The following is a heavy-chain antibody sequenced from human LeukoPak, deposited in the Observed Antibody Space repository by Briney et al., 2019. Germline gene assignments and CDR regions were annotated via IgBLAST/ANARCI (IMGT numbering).Heavy chain of an antibody. V-gene: IGHV3-11*04. CDR3: ARDLGSIAAAGTEYYFDY. J-gene: IGHJ4*02. CDR1: GFTFSDYY. D-gene: IGHD6-13*01. Sequence: GGSLRLSCAASGFTFSDYYMSWIRQAPGKGLEWVSYISSSGSTIYYADSVKGRFTISRDNAKNSLYLQMSSLRAEDTAVYYCARDLGSIAAAGTEYYFDYWGQGTLVTVSS. CDR2: ISSSGSTI.